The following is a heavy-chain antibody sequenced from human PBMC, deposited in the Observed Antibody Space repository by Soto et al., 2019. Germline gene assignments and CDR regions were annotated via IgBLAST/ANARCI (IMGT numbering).Heavy chain of an antibody. J-gene: IGHJ4*02. V-gene: IGHV1-46*01. Sequence: ASVKVSCKASGYTFTSYYMHWVRQAPGRGLEWMGIINPSSGSTNYAQKFQGRVTMTRDTSTSTVYMELSSLRSEDTAVYYCARDYDILTGPVYYFDYWGQGTLVTVSS. D-gene: IGHD3-9*01. CDR1: GYTFTSYY. CDR3: ARDYDILTGPVYYFDY. CDR2: INPSSGST.